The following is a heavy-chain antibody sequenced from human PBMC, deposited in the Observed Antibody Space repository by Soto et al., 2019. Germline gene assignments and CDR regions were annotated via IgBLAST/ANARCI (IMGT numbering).Heavy chain of an antibody. CDR1: GYTFTGYY. V-gene: IGHV1-2*04. Sequence: ASVKVSCKASGYTFTGYYMHWVRQAPGQGLEWMGWINPNSGGTNYAQKFRGWVTMTRDTSISTAYMELCRLRSDDTAVYYCARDEGRHCSGGSCYSQEIGAFDIWGQGTMVTVSS. CDR2: INPNSGGT. CDR3: ARDEGRHCSGGSCYSQEIGAFDI. J-gene: IGHJ3*02. D-gene: IGHD2-15*01.